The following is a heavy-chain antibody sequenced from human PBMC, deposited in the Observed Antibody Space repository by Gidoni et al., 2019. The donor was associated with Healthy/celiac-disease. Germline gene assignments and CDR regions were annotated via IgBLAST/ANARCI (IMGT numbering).Heavy chain of an antibody. CDR2: IWYDGSNK. D-gene: IGHD2-2*01. CDR1: GFTFTSYG. Sequence: QVQLVASGGGVVQPWMSRRLSCAESGFTFTSYGMPWVHQAPSNGLEWVGVIWYDGSNKYYAEYWKGRFTIPRDNSKHTLYLQLSSLRAEDTAVYCCARDQWVVVPASPPKTEIYYYYYYMDVWGKGTTVTVSS. J-gene: IGHJ6*03. V-gene: IGHV3-33*01. CDR3: ARDQWVVVPASPPKTEIYYYYYYMDV.